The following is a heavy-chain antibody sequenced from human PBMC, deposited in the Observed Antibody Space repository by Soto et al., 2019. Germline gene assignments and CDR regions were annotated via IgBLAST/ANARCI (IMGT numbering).Heavy chain of an antibody. CDR2: ISGSGGST. Sequence: GGSLRLSCAASGFTFSSYAMSWVRQAPGKGLEWVSAISGSGGSTYYADSVKGRFTISRDNSKNTLYLQMNSLRAEDTAVYYCARINSSSWYYFDYWGQGTLVTVSS. CDR1: GFTFSSYA. CDR3: ARINSSSWYYFDY. V-gene: IGHV3-23*01. J-gene: IGHJ4*02. D-gene: IGHD6-13*01.